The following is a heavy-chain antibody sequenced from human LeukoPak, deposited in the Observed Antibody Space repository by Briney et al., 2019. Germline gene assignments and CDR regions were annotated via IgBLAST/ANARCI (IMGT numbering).Heavy chain of an antibody. V-gene: IGHV4-61*02. CDR2: IYTSGST. D-gene: IGHD3-22*01. Sequence: SETLSLTCTVSGGSISSSSYYWGWIRQPAGKGLEWIGRIYTSGSTNYNPSLKSRVTISGDTSKNQFSLRLSSVTAADTAVYYCARASYSYDINGWVPFDYWGQGTLVTVSS. J-gene: IGHJ4*02. CDR3: ARASYSYDINGWVPFDY. CDR1: GGSISSSSYY.